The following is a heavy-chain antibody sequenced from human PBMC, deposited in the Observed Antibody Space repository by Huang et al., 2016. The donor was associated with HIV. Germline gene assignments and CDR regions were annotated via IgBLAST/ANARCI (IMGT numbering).Heavy chain of an antibody. CDR1: GFTFSSYY. CDR2: ISYDGSNK. J-gene: IGHJ6*03. CDR3: AKGRPKYYYMDV. V-gene: IGHV3-30*18. Sequence: QVQLVESGGGVVQPGRSLRLSCAASGFTFSSYYMHWVRQAPGKGLDLVAVISYDGSNKYYVDSVKGRFTISRDNSKNTLYLQMNSLRAEDTAVYYCAKGRPKYYYMDVWGKGTTVTVSS.